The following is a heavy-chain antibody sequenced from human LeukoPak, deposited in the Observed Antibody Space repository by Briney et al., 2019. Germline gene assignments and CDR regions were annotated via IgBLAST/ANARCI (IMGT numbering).Heavy chain of an antibody. CDR1: GGSISSSSYY. V-gene: IGHV4-39*07. D-gene: IGHD5-18*01. CDR3: ARNKKGDRYTYGHDY. CDR2: IYYSGST. Sequence: SETLSLTCTVSGGSISSSSYYWGWIRQPPGKGLEWIGSIYYSGSTYYNPSLKSRVTISVDTSKNQFSLKLSSVTAEDTAVYYCARNKKGDRYTYGHDYWGQGTLVTVSS. J-gene: IGHJ4*02.